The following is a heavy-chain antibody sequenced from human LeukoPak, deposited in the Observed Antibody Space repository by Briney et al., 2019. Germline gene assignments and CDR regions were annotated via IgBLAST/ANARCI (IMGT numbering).Heavy chain of an antibody. V-gene: IGHV3-7*01. Sequence: GGSLRLSCAASGFTFRNHWMGWVRQAPGRGREGVASINQDGSENYYVDSVKGRFTISRDNAKNSLYLQMNSLRAEDTAVYYCARDSSGWAFDYWGQGTRVTVSS. CDR2: INQDGSEN. D-gene: IGHD6-19*01. CDR3: ARDSSGWAFDY. CDR1: GFTFRNHW. J-gene: IGHJ4*02.